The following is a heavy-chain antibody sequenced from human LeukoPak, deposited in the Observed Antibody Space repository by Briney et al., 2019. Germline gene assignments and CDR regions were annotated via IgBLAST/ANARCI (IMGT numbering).Heavy chain of an antibody. CDR3: AKDGSRVALPNWFDP. D-gene: IGHD3-10*01. CDR1: GFTFSSYA. V-gene: IGHV3-23*01. CDR2: ISGSGGST. Sequence: HTGGSLRLSCAASGFTFSSYAMSWVRQAPGKGLEWVSAISGSGGSTYYADSVKGRSTISRDNSKNTLYLQMNSLRAEDTAVYYCAKDGSRVALPNWFDPWGQGTLVTVSS. J-gene: IGHJ5*02.